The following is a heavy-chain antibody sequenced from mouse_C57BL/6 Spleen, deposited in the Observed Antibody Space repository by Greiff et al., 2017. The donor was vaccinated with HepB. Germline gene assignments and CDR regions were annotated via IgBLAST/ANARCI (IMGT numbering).Heavy chain of an antibody. CDR1: GFSFNTYA. Sequence: EVQRVESGGGLVQPKGSLKLSCAASGFSFNTYAMNWVRQAPGKGLEWVARIRSKSNNYATYYADSVKDRFTISRDDSESMLYLQMNNLKTEDTAMYYCVRHQLTGTWDYFDYWGQGTTLTVSS. CDR2: IRSKSNNYAT. J-gene: IGHJ2*01. D-gene: IGHD4-1*01. CDR3: VRHQLTGTWDYFDY. V-gene: IGHV10-1*01.